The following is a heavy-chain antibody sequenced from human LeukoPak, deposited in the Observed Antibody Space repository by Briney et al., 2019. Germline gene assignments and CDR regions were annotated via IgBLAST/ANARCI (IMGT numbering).Heavy chain of an antibody. D-gene: IGHD6-19*01. V-gene: IGHV3-7*03. J-gene: IGHJ5*02. Sequence: GGSLRLSCAPSAFIFSYYWMSWVRQAPGKGLEWVANINQDGSEKRYVGSAKGRFTISRDNAENLLYLQMNNLRAEDTAVYYCAREGGSGWYSGWFDPWGQGTLVTVSS. CDR3: AREGGSGWYSGWFDP. CDR1: AFIFSYYW. CDR2: INQDGSEK.